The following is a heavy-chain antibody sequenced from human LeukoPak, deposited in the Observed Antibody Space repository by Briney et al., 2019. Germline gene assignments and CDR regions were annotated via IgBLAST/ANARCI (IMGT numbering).Heavy chain of an antibody. CDR1: GFTFSSYV. CDR3: ARDQFYAFDI. V-gene: IGHV3-48*02. J-gene: IGHJ3*02. CDR2: ISRSSSTI. Sequence: PGRSLRLSCAASGFTFSSYVMHWVRQAPGKGLEWVSYISRSSSTIYYADSVKGRFTISRDNAKNSLYLQMNSLRDEDTAVYYCARDQFYAFDIWGQGTMVTVSS.